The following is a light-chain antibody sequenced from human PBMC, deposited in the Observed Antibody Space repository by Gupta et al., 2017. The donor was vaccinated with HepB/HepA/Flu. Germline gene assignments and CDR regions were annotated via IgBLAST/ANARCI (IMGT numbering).Light chain of an antibody. CDR1: QSLVFSDGNTF. V-gene: IGKV2-30*01. J-gene: IGKJ4*01. CDR2: QVS. CDR3: VQGTHWDT. Sequence: DVVLTQYPLSLPVALGQPASISCRSSQSLVFSDGNTFLHWFQQRPGQSPRRLLYQVSKRDSGVPERFSGSGSGTDFTLRISSVEAEDVAIYYCVQGTHWDTFGGGTKVEIK.